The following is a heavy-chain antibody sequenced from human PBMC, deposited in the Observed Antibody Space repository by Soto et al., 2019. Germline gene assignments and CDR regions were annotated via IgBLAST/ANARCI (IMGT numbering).Heavy chain of an antibody. CDR3: ATPAYGAPNS. Sequence: VECLKISCKGSRYIFTSEWITWVLHIPGKGLEWMWSIDPSESYTNYSPSFQGHVTISADKSISTAYLQWGSLKASDTAMYNCATPAYGAPNSWRQGTL. D-gene: IGHD4-17*01. CDR2: IDPSESYT. CDR1: RYIFTSEW. V-gene: IGHV5-10-1*01. J-gene: IGHJ4*02.